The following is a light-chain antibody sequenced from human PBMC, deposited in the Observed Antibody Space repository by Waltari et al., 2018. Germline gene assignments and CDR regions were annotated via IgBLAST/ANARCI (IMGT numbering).Light chain of an antibody. V-gene: IGLV4-69*01. CDR2: VNRDGSH. J-gene: IGLJ3*02. CDR1: SGHRSNV. CDR3: QTGGHGTWV. Sequence: QLVLTQSPSASASLGASVKPTRTLSSGHRSNVIAWLQQQPEKGPRYLMKVNRDGSHSKGDEIPDRFSGSSSGTERYLTISSLQSEDEADYYCQTGGHGTWVFGGGTKLTVL.